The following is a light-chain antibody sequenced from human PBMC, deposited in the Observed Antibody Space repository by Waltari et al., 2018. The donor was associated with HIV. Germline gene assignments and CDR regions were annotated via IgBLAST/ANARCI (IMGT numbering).Light chain of an antibody. CDR3: CSYAGSSNWV. Sequence: QSALTQPASVSGSPGQSITISCTGSSSDDGSYNLVSWYQQHPGKAPKLMIYEGIKRPSGVSNRFSGSKSGNTASLTISGLQAEDEADYYCCSYAGSSNWVFGGGTKVTVL. J-gene: IGLJ3*02. CDR2: EGI. V-gene: IGLV2-23*01. CDR1: SSDDGSYNL.